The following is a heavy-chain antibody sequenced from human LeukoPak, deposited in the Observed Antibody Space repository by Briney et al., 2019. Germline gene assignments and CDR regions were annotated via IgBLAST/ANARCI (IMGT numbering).Heavy chain of an antibody. CDR1: GGSISSGSYY. CDR3: ARTYYDSSGYLFDY. CDR2: IYYSGST. Sequence: PSETLSLTCTVPGGSISSGSYYWSWIRQHPGKGLEWIGYIYYSGSTYYNPSLKSRVTISVDTSKNQFSLKLSSVTAADTAVYYCARTYYDSSGYLFDYWGQGTLVTVSS. V-gene: IGHV4-31*03. D-gene: IGHD3-22*01. J-gene: IGHJ4*02.